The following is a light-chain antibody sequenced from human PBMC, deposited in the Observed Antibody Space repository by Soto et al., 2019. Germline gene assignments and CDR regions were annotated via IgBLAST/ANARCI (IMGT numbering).Light chain of an antibody. CDR3: QSYDSSLRLRV. CDR1: SSNIGAGYD. Sequence: QPVLTQPPSVSGAPGQRVTISCTGSSSNIGAGYDVHWYQQLPGTAPKLLIYGNSNRPSGVPDRFSGSKSGTSASLAITGLQAEDEADYYCQSYDSSLRLRVFGGGTKVTVL. J-gene: IGLJ2*01. V-gene: IGLV1-40*01. CDR2: GNS.